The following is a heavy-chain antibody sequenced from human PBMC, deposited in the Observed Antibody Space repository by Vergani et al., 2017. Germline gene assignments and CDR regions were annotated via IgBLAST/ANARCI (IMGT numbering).Heavy chain of an antibody. Sequence: EVQLLESGGGLVQPGGSLRLSCAASGFTFSSYAMSWVRQAPGKRLEWVSAISGSGGSTYYADSVKGRFTISRDNSKNTLYLQMNSLRAEDTAVYYCAKDGSYSSGTDYWGQGTLVTVSS. CDR2: ISGSGGST. CDR1: GFTFSSYA. D-gene: IGHD6-19*01. V-gene: IGHV3-23*01. J-gene: IGHJ4*02. CDR3: AKDGSYSSGTDY.